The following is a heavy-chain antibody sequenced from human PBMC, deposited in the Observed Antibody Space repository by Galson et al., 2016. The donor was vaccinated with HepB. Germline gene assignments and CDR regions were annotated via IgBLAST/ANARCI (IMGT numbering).Heavy chain of an antibody. CDR1: GFTFSRYG. Sequence: SLRLSCAASGFTFSRYGMLWVRQAPGKGLQWVALISYDGSRKYYADSVKGRFTISRDNANNSLYLQMNSLRAEDTAVYYCASSNKLRYYYGSEHWYFDLWGRGTLVAVSP. D-gene: IGHD3-10*01. J-gene: IGHJ2*01. V-gene: IGHV3-30*03. CDR2: ISYDGSRK. CDR3: ASSNKLRYYYGSEHWYFDL.